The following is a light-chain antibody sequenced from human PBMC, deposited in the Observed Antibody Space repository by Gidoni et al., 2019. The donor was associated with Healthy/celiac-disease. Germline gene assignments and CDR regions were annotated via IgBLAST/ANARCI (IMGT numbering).Light chain of an antibody. CDR2: GNS. CDR3: QSYDSSWGVV. J-gene: IGLJ2*01. V-gene: IGLV1-40*01. CDR1: SSNIGAGYD. Sequence: QSVLTQPPSVSGAPGQRVTIPCTGSSSNIGAGYDVHWYQQLPGTAPKLLIYGNSNRPSGVPDRFSGSKSGTSASLAITGLQAEDEADYYCQSYDSSWGVVFGGGTKLTVL.